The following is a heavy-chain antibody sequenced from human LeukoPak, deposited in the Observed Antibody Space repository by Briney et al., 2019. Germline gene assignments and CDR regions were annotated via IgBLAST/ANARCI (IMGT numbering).Heavy chain of an antibody. CDR2: INSDGSST. CDR1: GFTFSSYS. CDR3: AREGYYYDSSGYYYFYYFDY. J-gene: IGHJ4*02. V-gene: IGHV3-74*01. Sequence: GGSLRLSCAASGFTFSSYSMNWVRQAPGKGLVWVSRINSDGSSTSYADSVKGRFTISRDNAKNTLYLQMNSLRAEDTAVYYCAREGYYYDSSGYYYFYYFDYWGQGTLVTVSS. D-gene: IGHD3-22*01.